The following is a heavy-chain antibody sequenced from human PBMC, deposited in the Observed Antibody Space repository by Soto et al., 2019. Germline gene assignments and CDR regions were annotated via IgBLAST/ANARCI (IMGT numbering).Heavy chain of an antibody. Sequence: QVQLQESGPGLVKPSGTLSLTCAVSGGSISSSNWWSWVRQPPGKGLEWIGEIYHSGSTNYNPSLKGRATXSXDXTKNQFSLKLSSVTAADTAVYYCARVSGSYYYGMDVWGQGTTVTVSS. V-gene: IGHV4-4*02. J-gene: IGHJ6*02. CDR1: GGSISSSNW. CDR2: IYHSGST. CDR3: ARVSGSYYYGMDV. D-gene: IGHD1-26*01.